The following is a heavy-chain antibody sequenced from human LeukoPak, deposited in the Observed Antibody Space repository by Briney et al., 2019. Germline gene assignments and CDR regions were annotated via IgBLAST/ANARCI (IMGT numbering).Heavy chain of an antibody. CDR3: ARGRAVTRVHLDY. CDR1: GGSISSGDYY. D-gene: IGHD4-17*01. Sequence: PSETLSLTCTVSGGSISSGDYYWSWIRQPPGKGLEWIGYIYYSGSTYYNPSLKSRVTISVDTSKNQFSLKLSSVTAADTAVYYCARGRAVTRVHLDYWGQGTLVTVSS. V-gene: IGHV4-30-4*01. J-gene: IGHJ4*02. CDR2: IYYSGST.